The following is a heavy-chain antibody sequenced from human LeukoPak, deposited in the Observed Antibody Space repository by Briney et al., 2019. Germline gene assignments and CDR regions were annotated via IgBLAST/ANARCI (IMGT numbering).Heavy chain of an antibody. CDR3: ATSAGGSSPRWFDP. CDR2: IYYSGST. CDR1: GGSVSSGSYY. D-gene: IGHD6-13*01. J-gene: IGHJ5*02. V-gene: IGHV4-61*01. Sequence: PSETLSLTCTVSGGSVSSGSYYWSWIRQPPGKGLEWIGYIYYSGSTNYNPSLKSRVTISVDTSKNRFSLKLSSVTAADTAVYYCATSAGGSSPRWFDPWGQGTLVTVSS.